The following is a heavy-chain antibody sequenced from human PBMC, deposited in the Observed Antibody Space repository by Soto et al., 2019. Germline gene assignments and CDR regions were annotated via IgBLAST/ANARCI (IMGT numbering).Heavy chain of an antibody. CDR2: ISGSGGSA. V-gene: IGHV3-23*01. D-gene: IGHD3-22*01. J-gene: IGHJ4*02. CDR3: AKDTLEYDSSGLVDY. CDR1: GFTFSSYA. Sequence: EVQLLESGGGLVQPGGSLRLSCAASGFTFSSYAMSWVRQAPGKGLEWVSAISGSGGSAYYADSVKGRFTISRDNSKNTLYLQMNSLRAEDTAVYYCAKDTLEYDSSGLVDYWGQGTLVTVSS.